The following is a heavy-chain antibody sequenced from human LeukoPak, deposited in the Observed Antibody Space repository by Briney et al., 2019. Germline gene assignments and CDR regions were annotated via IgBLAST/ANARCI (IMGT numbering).Heavy chain of an antibody. J-gene: IGHJ5*02. Sequence: PSETLSLTCTVSGGSISSSSYFWGWIRQPPGKGLEWIGSIYYSGNTYYSPSLKSRVTISVDTSNNQFSLKLNSVTAADTAVYYCARQTAYCRGGSCYPNWFDPWGQGTLVTVSS. CDR1: GGSISSSSYF. CDR3: ARQTAYCRGGSCYPNWFDP. D-gene: IGHD2-15*01. V-gene: IGHV4-39*01. CDR2: IYYSGNT.